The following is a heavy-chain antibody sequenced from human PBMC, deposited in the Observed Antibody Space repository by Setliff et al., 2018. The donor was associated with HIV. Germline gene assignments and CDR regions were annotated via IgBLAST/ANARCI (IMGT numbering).Heavy chain of an antibody. CDR1: GDSISSSSYY. V-gene: IGHV4-39*01. Sequence: SETLSLTCSVSGDSISSSSYYWGWNRQPPGKGLEWIGSIYYSGSTYYNPSLNSRVTISVDASKNQFSLKLSSVTAADTAVYYCASLPPLYDSSGYYLDYWGQGTLVTVS. CDR3: ASLPPLYDSSGYYLDY. J-gene: IGHJ4*02. CDR2: IYYSGST. D-gene: IGHD3-22*01.